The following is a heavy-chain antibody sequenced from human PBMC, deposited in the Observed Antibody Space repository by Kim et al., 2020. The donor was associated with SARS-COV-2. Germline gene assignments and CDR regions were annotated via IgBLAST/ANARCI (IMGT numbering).Heavy chain of an antibody. Sequence: DSVKGRFTISRDNAKNSLYLQMNSLRAEDTAVYYCARGAVYFDWYRGFDYWGQGTLVTVSS. D-gene: IGHD3-9*01. CDR3: ARGAVYFDWYRGFDY. J-gene: IGHJ4*02. V-gene: IGHV3-7*01.